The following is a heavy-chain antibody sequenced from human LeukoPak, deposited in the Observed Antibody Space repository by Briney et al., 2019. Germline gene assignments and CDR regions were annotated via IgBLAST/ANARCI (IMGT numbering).Heavy chain of an antibody. CDR1: GGTFTSYA. Sequence: SVKLSCKASGGTFTSYAISWVRQAPGQGLEWMGRIIPILGIANYAQKFQGRVTITADKSTSTAYMELSSLRSEDTAVYYCARERGGGFLEWFPFDYWGQGTLVTVSS. CDR3: ARERGGGFLEWFPFDY. V-gene: IGHV1-69*04. CDR2: IIPILGIA. J-gene: IGHJ4*02. D-gene: IGHD3-3*01.